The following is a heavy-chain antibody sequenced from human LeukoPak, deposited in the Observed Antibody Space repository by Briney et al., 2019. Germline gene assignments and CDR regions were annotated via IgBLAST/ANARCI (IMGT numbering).Heavy chain of an antibody. Sequence: SETLSLTCTVSGGSISSYYWSWIRQPPRKGLEGIGYIYYSGSTNYNPSLKNRISISVDTSNNQFSLKLSSVTAADTAVYYCARTTEGGYTYNYFYYYYMDVWGKGTTVTISS. J-gene: IGHJ6*03. CDR3: ARTTEGGYTYNYFYYYYMDV. D-gene: IGHD5-18*01. CDR2: IYYSGST. V-gene: IGHV4-59*01. CDR1: GGSISSYY.